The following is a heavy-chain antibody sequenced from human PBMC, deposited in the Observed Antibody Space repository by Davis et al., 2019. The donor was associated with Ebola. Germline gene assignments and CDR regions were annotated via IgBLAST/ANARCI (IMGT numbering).Heavy chain of an antibody. Sequence: PGGSLRLSCAASGFTFSSYSMNWVRQAPGKGLEWVSYISSSSSTIYYADSVKGRFTISRDNAKNSLYLQMNSLRDEDTAVYYCARDGFDWLLPPSAGGMDVWGQGTTVTVSS. CDR2: ISSSSSTI. J-gene: IGHJ6*02. CDR3: ARDGFDWLLPPSAGGMDV. CDR1: GFTFSSYS. V-gene: IGHV3-48*02. D-gene: IGHD3-9*01.